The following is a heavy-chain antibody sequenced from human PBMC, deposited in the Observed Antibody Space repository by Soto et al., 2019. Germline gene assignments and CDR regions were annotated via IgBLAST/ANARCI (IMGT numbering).Heavy chain of an antibody. J-gene: IGHJ3*02. CDR2: IYYSGST. V-gene: IGHV4-31*03. CDR3: ARDVAGYYDILTGYYKRSRAFDI. D-gene: IGHD3-9*01. CDR1: GGSISSGGYY. Sequence: SETLSLTCTVSGGSISSGGYYWSWIRQHPGKGLEWIGYIYYSGSTYYNPSLKSRVTISVDTSKNQFSLKLSSVTAADTAVYYCARDVAGYYDILTGYYKRSRAFDIWGQGTMVTVSS.